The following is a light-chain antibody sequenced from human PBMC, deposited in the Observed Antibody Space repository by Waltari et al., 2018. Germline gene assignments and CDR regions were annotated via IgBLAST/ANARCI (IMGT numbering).Light chain of an antibody. Sequence: DIQMTQSPSSLSASVGDRVTITCRASQTLSNYLNWYQQKPGEAPKLLIHGAFSLQSGVPSRFSGSGSGTDFTLTISSLQPEDFATYYCHQSRSLPDTLGQGTKLEI. CDR2: GAF. V-gene: IGKV1-39*01. J-gene: IGKJ2*01. CDR3: HQSRSLPDT. CDR1: QTLSNY.